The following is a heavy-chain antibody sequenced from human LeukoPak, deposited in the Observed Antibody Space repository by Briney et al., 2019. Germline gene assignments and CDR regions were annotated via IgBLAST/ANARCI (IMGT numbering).Heavy chain of an antibody. CDR1: GGSISSSSYY. J-gene: IGHJ3*02. CDR2: IYYSGST. Sequence: SETLSLTCTVSGGSISSSSYYWGWIRQHPGKGLEWIGYIYYSGSTYYNPSLKSRVTISVDTSKNQFSLKLSSVTAADTAVYYCAREGVDTAMAETDDAFDIWGQGTMVTVSS. CDR3: AREGVDTAMAETDDAFDI. D-gene: IGHD5-18*01. V-gene: IGHV4-31*03.